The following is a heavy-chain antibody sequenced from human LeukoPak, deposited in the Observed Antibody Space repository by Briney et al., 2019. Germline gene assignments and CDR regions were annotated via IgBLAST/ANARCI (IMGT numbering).Heavy chain of an antibody. CDR1: GGSISSYY. V-gene: IGHV4-4*07. J-gene: IGHJ4*02. D-gene: IGHD3-10*01. CDR3: ARGYGSATTLDY. CDR2: IYSSGSA. Sequence: SETLSLTCTVSGGSISSYYWSWIRQPAGKGLEWIGRIYSSGSANYNPSLKSRVTMSVDTSKNQFSLKLSSVTAADTAVYYCARGYGSATTLDYWGQGTLVTVSS.